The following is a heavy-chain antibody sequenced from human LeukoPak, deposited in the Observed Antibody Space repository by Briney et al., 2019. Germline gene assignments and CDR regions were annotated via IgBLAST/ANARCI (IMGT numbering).Heavy chain of an antibody. J-gene: IGHJ4*02. CDR3: AKDQGKQWLVLDY. CDR2: ISYDGSNK. Sequence: GRSLRLSCAASGFTFSSYGMHWVRQAPGKGLEWVAVISYDGSNKYYADSVKGRFTISRDNSKNTLYLQMNSLRAEDTAVYYCAKDQGKQWLVLDYWGQGTLVTLSS. CDR1: GFTFSSYG. V-gene: IGHV3-30*18. D-gene: IGHD6-19*01.